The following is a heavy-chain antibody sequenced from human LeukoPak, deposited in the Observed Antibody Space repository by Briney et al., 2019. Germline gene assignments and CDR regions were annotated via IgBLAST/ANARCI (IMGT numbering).Heavy chain of an antibody. CDR3: AGCAGNSCYFDY. CDR1: GFIFISYW. V-gene: IGHV3-7*01. J-gene: IGHJ4*02. Sequence: GGSLRLSCAASGFIFISYWMSWGRQAPGKGVGRVANIKQDGSAKNYVDSVKGRFTISRDNAKNSLYLQLNSLRAEDTAVYYCAGCAGNSCYFDYWGQGTLVIVSS. CDR2: IKQDGSAK. D-gene: IGHD1-1*01.